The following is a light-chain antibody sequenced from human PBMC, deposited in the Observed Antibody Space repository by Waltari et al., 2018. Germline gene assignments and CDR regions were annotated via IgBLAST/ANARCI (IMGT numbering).Light chain of an antibody. V-gene: IGLV3-19*01. Sequence: SSELTQDPAVSVALGQTVRITCQGESLRSYYASWYQQKQGQAPVLGTYGKNNRTTGVPNRFSGSTSGHTTSFTVTGAHAEDDADCYCNSLDRRRNHPWFFGGGTKLPVL. CDR1: SLRSYY. J-gene: IGLJ3*02. CDR3: NSLDRRRNHPWF. CDR2: GKN.